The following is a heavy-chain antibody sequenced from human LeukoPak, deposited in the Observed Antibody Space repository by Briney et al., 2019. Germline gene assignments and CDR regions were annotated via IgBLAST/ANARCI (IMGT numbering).Heavy chain of an antibody. V-gene: IGHV4-59*01. D-gene: IGHD3-16*02. CDR1: GGSISSYY. J-gene: IGHJ4*02. CDR3: ARGDKRVTFGGVIVPFDY. CDR2: IYYSGIT. Sequence: PSETLSLTCTVPGGSISSYYWSWIRQPPGKGLEWIGYIYYSGITNYSPSLKSRVTISVDTSKKQFSLKVTSVTTADTAVYYCARGDKRVTFGGVIVPFDYWGQGTLVTVSS.